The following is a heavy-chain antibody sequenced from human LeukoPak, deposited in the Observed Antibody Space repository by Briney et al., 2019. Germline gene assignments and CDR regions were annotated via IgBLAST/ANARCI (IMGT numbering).Heavy chain of an antibody. CDR1: GGSTSSGGYS. D-gene: IGHD4-17*01. Sequence: SQTLSLTCAVSGGSTSSGGYSWSWIRQPPGKGLEWIGYIYHSGSTYYNPSLKSRVTISVDRSKNQFSLKLSSVTAADTAVYYCARGPLHYGDPNWFDPWGRGTLVTVSS. J-gene: IGHJ5*02. CDR2: IYHSGST. CDR3: ARGPLHYGDPNWFDP. V-gene: IGHV4-30-2*01.